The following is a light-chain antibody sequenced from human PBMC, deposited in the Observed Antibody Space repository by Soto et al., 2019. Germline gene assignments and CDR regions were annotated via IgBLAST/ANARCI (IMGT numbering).Light chain of an antibody. Sequence: EIVMTQSPATLSVSPGETATLSCRASQSVSSNFAWYQQKPGQAPRLLIFGVSTRATGIPARFSGGGSGTDFPLTISSLPSEDSALYYRQQYNNWPLTFGGGTKVEIK. CDR1: QSVSSN. V-gene: IGKV3-15*01. CDR3: QQYNNWPLT. J-gene: IGKJ4*01. CDR2: GVS.